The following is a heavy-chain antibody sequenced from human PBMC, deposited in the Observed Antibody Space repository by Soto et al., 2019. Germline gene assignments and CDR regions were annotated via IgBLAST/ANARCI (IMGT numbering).Heavy chain of an antibody. CDR1: GYTFTSYG. D-gene: IGHD3-9*01. CDR3: ARDSYYDILTGYDDAFDI. Sequence: ASVKVSCKASGYTFTSYGISWVRQAPGQGLEWMGWISAYNGNTNYAQKLQGRVTMTTDTSTSTAYMELRSLRSDDTAVYYCARDSYYDILTGYDDAFDIRGQGTMVTVPS. V-gene: IGHV1-18*01. J-gene: IGHJ3*02. CDR2: ISAYNGNT.